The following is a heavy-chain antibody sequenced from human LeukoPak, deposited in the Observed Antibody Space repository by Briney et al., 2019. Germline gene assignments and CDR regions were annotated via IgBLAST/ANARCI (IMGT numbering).Heavy chain of an antibody. Sequence: ASVKVSCKASGYTFTSYGISWVRQAHGQGLECMGWISAYNGNTNYAQKLQGRVTMTTDTSTSTAYMELRSLRSDDTAVYYCTSWLGWVGFGGLSYDYWGQGTLVTVSS. CDR3: TSWLGWVGFGGLSYDY. D-gene: IGHD3-10*01. CDR2: ISAYNGNT. V-gene: IGHV1-18*01. CDR1: GYTFTSYG. J-gene: IGHJ4*02.